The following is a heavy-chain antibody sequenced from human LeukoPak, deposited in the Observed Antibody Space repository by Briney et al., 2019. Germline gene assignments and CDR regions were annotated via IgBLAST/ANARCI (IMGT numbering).Heavy chain of an antibody. J-gene: IGHJ5*02. CDR3: TRDRGTYNWLDP. CDR2: IDRPAKSYAT. V-gene: IGHV3-73*01. CDR1: GFTLSDSA. Sequence: GGSLRLSCAASGFTLSDSAIHWVRQASGKGLEWVGLIDRPAKSYATAYGASVGGRFTISRDDSKNTAYLQMDSLKTEDTALYYCTRDRGTYNWLDPWGQVTLVPVSS. D-gene: IGHD1-26*01.